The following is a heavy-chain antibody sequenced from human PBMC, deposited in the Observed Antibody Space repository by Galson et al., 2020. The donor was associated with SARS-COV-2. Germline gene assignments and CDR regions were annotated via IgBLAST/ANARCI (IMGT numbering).Heavy chain of an antibody. J-gene: IGHJ6*02. CDR2: IWYDGTNK. V-gene: IGHV3-33*01. Sequence: GGSLRLSCAASGFSFSTYGMHWVRQAPGKGLEWVALIWYDGTNKYYADSVKGRFTISRDNSRNTVSLEMNSLRAEDTALYYCVRGEEYSSSSIFYYYDYALDVWGHGTTVTVSS. CDR3: VRGEEYSSSSIFYYYDYALDV. CDR1: GFSFSTYG. D-gene: IGHD6-6*01.